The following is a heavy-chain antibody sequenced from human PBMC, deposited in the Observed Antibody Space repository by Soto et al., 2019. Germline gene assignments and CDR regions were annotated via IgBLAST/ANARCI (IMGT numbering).Heavy chain of an antibody. D-gene: IGHD2-2*01. J-gene: IGHJ6*02. Sequence: PGGSLRLSCAASGFTFSSCAMHWVRQAPGKGLEWVAVISYDGRNKYYADSVKGRFTISRDNSKNTLYLQMNSLRAEDTAVYYCARRIVVVPPSYYYYGMHXWGQGTTVTVS. CDR1: GFTFSSCA. CDR3: ARRIVVVPPSYYYYGMHX. CDR2: ISYDGRNK. V-gene: IGHV3-30*04.